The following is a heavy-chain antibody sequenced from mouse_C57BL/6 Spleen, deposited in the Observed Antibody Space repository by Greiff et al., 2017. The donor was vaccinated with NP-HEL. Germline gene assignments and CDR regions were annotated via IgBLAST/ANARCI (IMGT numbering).Heavy chain of an antibody. CDR2: INPSNGGP. Sequence: QVQLQQPGTELVKPGASVKLSCKASGYTFTSYWMHWVKQRPGQGHEWVGNINPSNGGPNYNEKFKSKATMTVDKSSSTACMQLSSLTSENAAVYYCARSDHSLDYDSPFAYWGKGTLVTVSA. V-gene: IGHV1-53*01. D-gene: IGHD1-1*01. CDR1: GYTFTSYW. CDR3: ARSDHSLDYDSPFAY. J-gene: IGHJ3*01.